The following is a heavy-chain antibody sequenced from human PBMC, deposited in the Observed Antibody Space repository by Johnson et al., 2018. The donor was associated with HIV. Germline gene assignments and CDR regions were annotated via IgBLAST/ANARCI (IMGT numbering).Heavy chain of an antibody. Sequence: QVQLVESGGGLVQPGGSLRLSCAASGFTFSDYYMSWIRQAPGKGLEWVSYISSSASTIYYADSVKGRFTISRDNSKNTLFLQMNSLRAEDTAVYYCARACRDGYTCDAFDIWGQGTMVTVSS. J-gene: IGHJ3*02. V-gene: IGHV3-11*04. D-gene: IGHD5-24*01. CDR2: ISSSASTI. CDR1: GFTFSDYY. CDR3: ARACRDGYTCDAFDI.